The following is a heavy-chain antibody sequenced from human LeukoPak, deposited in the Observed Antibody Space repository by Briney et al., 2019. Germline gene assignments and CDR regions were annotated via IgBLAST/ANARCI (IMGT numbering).Heavy chain of an antibody. Sequence: PGGSLRLSCAASGFTFSTYGMHWVRQAPGKGLEWVAVIWHDGSNKYYADSVKGRFTISRDNSKNTLYLQMNSLRAEDTAVYYCAREGAGGSNYDFWSGSPPYMDVWGKGTTVTVSS. CDR1: GFTFSTYG. D-gene: IGHD3-3*01. CDR3: AREGAGGSNYDFWSGSPPYMDV. V-gene: IGHV3-33*01. J-gene: IGHJ6*03. CDR2: IWHDGSNK.